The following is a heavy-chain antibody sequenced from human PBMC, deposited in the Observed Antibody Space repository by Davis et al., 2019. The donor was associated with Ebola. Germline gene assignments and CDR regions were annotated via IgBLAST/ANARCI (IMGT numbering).Heavy chain of an antibody. CDR2: INHSGST. CDR3: ARARYYYGRGRLDP. V-gene: IGHV4-34*01. J-gene: IGHJ5*02. Sequence: MPSDPLSPPFPPHGGSFRGYYWSWTRQPPGKGREWFGEINHSGSTNHNPSLKRRVTISVDTSKKQFSLKLSSVTAADTVVYYCARARYYYGRGRLDPWGQGTLVTVSS. CDR1: GGSFRGYY. D-gene: IGHD3-10*02.